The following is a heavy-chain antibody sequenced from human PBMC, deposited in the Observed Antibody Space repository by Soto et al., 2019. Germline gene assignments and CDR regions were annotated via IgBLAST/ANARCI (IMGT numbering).Heavy chain of an antibody. D-gene: IGHD3-10*01. CDR2: ISGSGGIT. CDR1: GFTFSSYA. CDR3: ARARRGAPYYYTMDL. J-gene: IGHJ6*02. V-gene: IGHV3-23*01. Sequence: GCSLRLSCIASGFTFSSYAMTWVRQAPGKGLEWVSDISGSGGITYYADSVKGRFTISRDNSKNTLNLQMNSLRADDTAVYYCARARRGAPYYYTMDLWGQGTTVTVSS.